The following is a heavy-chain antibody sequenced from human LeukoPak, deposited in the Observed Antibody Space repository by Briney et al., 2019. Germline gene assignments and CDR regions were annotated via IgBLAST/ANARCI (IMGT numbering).Heavy chain of an antibody. CDR2: ISSGGRYI. J-gene: IGHJ4*02. CDR1: GFTFSSFS. V-gene: IGHV3-21*06. CDR3: ARGGVDSTRSSVYLDY. Sequence: PGRSLRLSCAASGFTFSSFSLSWVRQAPGKGPEWVSSISSGGRYIYYANSVKGRFTISRDNANNSLYLQMNSLRAEDTAVYYCARGGVDSTRSSVYLDYWGQGTLVTVSS. D-gene: IGHD2/OR15-2a*01.